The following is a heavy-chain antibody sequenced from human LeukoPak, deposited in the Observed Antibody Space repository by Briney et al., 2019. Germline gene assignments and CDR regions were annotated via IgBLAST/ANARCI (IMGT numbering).Heavy chain of an antibody. CDR1: GFTFSIYS. Sequence: GGSLRLSCAASGFTFSIYSMNWVRQAPGKGLEWVSSISSSSNYIYYADSLKGRFTISRDNAKNSLYLQMNSLRAEDTAVYYCARRSGIAVAGAFDYWGQGTLVTVSS. CDR3: ARRSGIAVAGAFDY. D-gene: IGHD6-19*01. J-gene: IGHJ4*02. CDR2: ISSSSNYI. V-gene: IGHV3-21*04.